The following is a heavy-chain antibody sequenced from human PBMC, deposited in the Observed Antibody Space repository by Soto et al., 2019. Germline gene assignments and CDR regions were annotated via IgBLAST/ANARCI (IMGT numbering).Heavy chain of an antibody. CDR2: IRYDGSNK. CDR3: AKETGSSWPRGYYYYYGMDV. J-gene: IGHJ6*02. D-gene: IGHD6-13*01. V-gene: IGHV3-30*18. Sequence: GGSLRLSCAASGFAFSSYGMHWVRQAPGRGLEWVAVIRYDGSNKYYADSVKGRFTISRDNSKNTLYLQMTSLRDEDTAVYYCAKETGSSWPRGYYYYYGMDVWGQGTTVRVSS. CDR1: GFAFSSYG.